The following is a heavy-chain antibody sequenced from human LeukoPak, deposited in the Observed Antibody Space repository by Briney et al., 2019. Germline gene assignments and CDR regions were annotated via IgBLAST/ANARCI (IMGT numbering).Heavy chain of an antibody. CDR1: GFTFSTYW. Sequence: GGSLRLACAASGFTFSTYWMSWVRQAPEKGLEWVANIKQDGSDKYYVASVKGRFTISRDNAKNSLFLQMNSLRAEDTAVYYCARVRCSSDSCFPDYWGQGTLVTVSS. CDR2: IKQDGSDK. J-gene: IGHJ4*02. CDR3: ARVRCSSDSCFPDY. V-gene: IGHV3-7*01. D-gene: IGHD2-15*01.